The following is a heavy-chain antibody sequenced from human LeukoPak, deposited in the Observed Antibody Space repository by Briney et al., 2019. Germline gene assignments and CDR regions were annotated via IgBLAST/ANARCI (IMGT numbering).Heavy chain of an antibody. CDR3: ARAGNDFWSGYYYYYYGMEV. CDR2: IYYSGST. V-gene: IGHV4-59*12. D-gene: IGHD3-3*01. J-gene: IGHJ6*02. Sequence: PSETLSLTCTVSGGSISSYYWSWIRQPPGKGLEWIGYIYYSGSTNYNPSLKSRVTISVDTSKNQFSLKLSSVTAADTAVYYCARAGNDFWSGYYYYYYGMEVWGQGTTVTVSS. CDR1: GGSISSYY.